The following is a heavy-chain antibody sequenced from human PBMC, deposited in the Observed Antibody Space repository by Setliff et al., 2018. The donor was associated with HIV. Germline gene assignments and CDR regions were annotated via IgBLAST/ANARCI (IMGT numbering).Heavy chain of an antibody. D-gene: IGHD4-17*01. J-gene: IGHJ5*02. Sequence: LSLTCAVYGAPFSGYHWSWIRQSPGKGLEWIGEINHSGTTKYNPSLKTRVAISVDTSKNQFSLKINFVTAADTAVYYCARVGTTVTTRETYKWFDPWGQGTLVTVS. CDR1: GAPFSGYH. CDR3: ARVGTTVTTRETYKWFDP. CDR2: INHSGTT. V-gene: IGHV4-34*01.